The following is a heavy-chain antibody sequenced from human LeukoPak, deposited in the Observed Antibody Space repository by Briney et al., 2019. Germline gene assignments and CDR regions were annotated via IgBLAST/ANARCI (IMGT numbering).Heavy chain of an antibody. CDR3: AKDIGDGYNSGYFDY. J-gene: IGHJ4*02. Sequence: GGSLRLSCAASGFTFDDYAMHWVRQAPGKGLEWVSRISWNSGSIGYADSVKGRFTISRDNAKNSLYLQMNSLRAEDTALYYCAKDIGDGYNSGYFDYWGQGTLVTVSS. D-gene: IGHD5-24*01. CDR2: ISWNSGSI. CDR1: GFTFDDYA. V-gene: IGHV3-9*01.